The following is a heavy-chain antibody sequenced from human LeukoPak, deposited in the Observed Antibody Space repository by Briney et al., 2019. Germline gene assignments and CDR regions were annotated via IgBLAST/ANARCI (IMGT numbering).Heavy chain of an antibody. V-gene: IGHV3-74*01. Sequence: GGSLRLSCAVSGFTFSRHWMHWVRQAPGKGLVWISRINSDASDTNYADFVKGRFTISRDNSKNTLYLQMNSLRAEDTAVYYCARDPLGNWGQGTLVTVSS. CDR1: GFTFSRHW. J-gene: IGHJ4*02. CDR2: INSDASDT. D-gene: IGHD2-15*01. CDR3: ARDPLGN.